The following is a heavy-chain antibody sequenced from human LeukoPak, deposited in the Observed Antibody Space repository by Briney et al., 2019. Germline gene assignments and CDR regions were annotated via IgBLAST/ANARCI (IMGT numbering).Heavy chain of an antibody. CDR1: GFTFTNYA. V-gene: IGHV3-23*01. CDR2: ISVGGTKT. D-gene: IGHD6-19*01. Sequence: GGSLRLSCAASGFTFTNYAMTWVRQATGKGLEWVSAISVGGTKTHYADSVRGRFTISRDDSKKTLYLQMSSLRSDDTAIFFCVRDPSSRWGFDPWGQGTLVTVSS. CDR3: VRDPSSRWGFDP. J-gene: IGHJ5*02.